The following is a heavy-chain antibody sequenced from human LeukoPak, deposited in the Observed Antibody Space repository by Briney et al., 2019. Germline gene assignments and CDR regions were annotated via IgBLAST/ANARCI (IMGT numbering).Heavy chain of an antibody. CDR3: ARRDGSSWDQEHYYMDV. D-gene: IGHD6-13*01. J-gene: IGHJ6*03. CDR2: MNPNSGNT. Sequence: GASVKVSCKASGYTFTSDDINWVRQATGQGLEWMGWMNPNSGNTGYAQKFQGRVTMARNTSISTAYMELSSLRSEDTAVYYCARRDGSSWDQEHYYMDVWGKGTTVTVSS. CDR1: GYTFTSDD. V-gene: IGHV1-8*01.